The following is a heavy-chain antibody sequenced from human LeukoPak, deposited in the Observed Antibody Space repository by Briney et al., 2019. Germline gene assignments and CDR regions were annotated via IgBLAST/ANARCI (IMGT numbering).Heavy chain of an antibody. CDR3: SRGSYCSSTSGYYWFDP. Sequence: GASVNVSYKDSGYTFPKYVINWVRQATGQGLEWMGWMNPNRGNTGYAQKFQGRFTMTRHTSISTAYMELCSLRSEDTAVYYCSRGSYCSSTSGYYWFDPWGQGTLVTVSS. J-gene: IGHJ5*02. V-gene: IGHV1-8*01. CDR2: MNPNRGNT. CDR1: GYTFPKYV. D-gene: IGHD2-2*01.